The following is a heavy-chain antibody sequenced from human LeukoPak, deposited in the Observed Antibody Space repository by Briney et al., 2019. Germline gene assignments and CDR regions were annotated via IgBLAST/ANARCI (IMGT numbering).Heavy chain of an antibody. CDR2: IKEDGSAK. V-gene: IGHV3-7*02. J-gene: IGHJ4*02. Sequence: GGSLRLSCTASGFTFSRYWMTWVRQAPGKGLEWVANIKEDGSAKYYVDSMKGRFTISRDNAKNSLYLQINSLRAEDTAVYYCTTQYSSGPPGYWGQGTLVTVSS. CDR1: GFTFSRYW. CDR3: TTQYSSGPPGY. D-gene: IGHD6-19*01.